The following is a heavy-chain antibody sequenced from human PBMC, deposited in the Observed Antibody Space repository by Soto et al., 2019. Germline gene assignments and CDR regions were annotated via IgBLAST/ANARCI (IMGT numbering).Heavy chain of an antibody. CDR1: GGSISSGDYS. Sequence: PSETLSLTCTVSGGSISSGDYSWSWIRQPPGKGLEWIGYIYHSGSTYYNPSLKSRVTISVDRSKNQFSLKLSSVTAADTAVYYCARVSVTIFGVVDHGMDVWGQGTTVTVSS. V-gene: IGHV4-30-2*01. J-gene: IGHJ6*02. D-gene: IGHD3-3*01. CDR3: ARVSVTIFGVVDHGMDV. CDR2: IYHSGST.